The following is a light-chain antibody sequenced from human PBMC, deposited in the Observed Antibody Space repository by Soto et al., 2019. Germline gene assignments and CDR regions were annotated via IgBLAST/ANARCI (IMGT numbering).Light chain of an antibody. CDR3: GSYAGSSYV. CDR1: SSDVGGYNY. Sequence: QSALTQPRSVSGSPGQSVTISCTGTSSDVGGYNYVSWYQQHPAKAPKLMIYDVSKRPSGVPDRFSGSKSGNTASLTISGLQAEDEDDYYCGSYAGSSYVFRTGTKVTV. V-gene: IGLV2-11*01. J-gene: IGLJ1*01. CDR2: DVS.